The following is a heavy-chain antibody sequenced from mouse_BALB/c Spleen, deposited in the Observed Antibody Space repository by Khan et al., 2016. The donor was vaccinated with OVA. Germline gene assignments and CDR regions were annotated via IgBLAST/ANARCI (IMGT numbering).Heavy chain of an antibody. CDR1: GYSITSDYA. CDR3: ARNYDYDFDY. Sequence: EVKLLESGPGLVKPSQSLSLTCTVTGYSITSDYAWNWIRQFPGNKLEWMGYISYSGSTSYNTSLKSRISTTRDTSQNQFFLQLTSGTTEDTATYYCARNYDYDFDYWSQGTTLTVSS. CDR2: ISYSGST. V-gene: IGHV3-2*02. D-gene: IGHD2-4*01. J-gene: IGHJ2*01.